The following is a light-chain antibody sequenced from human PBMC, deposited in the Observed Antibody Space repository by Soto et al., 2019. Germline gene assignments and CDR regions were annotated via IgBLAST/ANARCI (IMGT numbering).Light chain of an antibody. CDR3: QQYNNWPPDS. Sequence: EIVMTQSPATLSVSPGERATLSCRASQSVSSNLAWYQQKPGQAPRLLIYGASTRATGIPARFSGSGSGTEGTLTISSLQSEDFAGYYCQQYNNWPPDSCGQGTKLEIK. V-gene: IGKV3-15*01. CDR2: GAS. J-gene: IGKJ2*03. CDR1: QSVSSN.